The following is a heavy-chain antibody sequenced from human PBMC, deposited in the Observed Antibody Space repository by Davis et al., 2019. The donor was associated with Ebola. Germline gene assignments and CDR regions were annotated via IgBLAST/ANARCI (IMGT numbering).Heavy chain of an antibody. CDR3: ARASLWFGELSPRYFEY. J-gene: IGHJ4*02. D-gene: IGHD3-10*01. CDR1: GYTFTSYA. Sequence: AASVKVSCKASGYTFTSYAIHWVRQAPGQRPEWMGWTNTGNDGTKYSPKFQDRVTFTGDTSASTVYMALTSLRSEDTAVYYCARASLWFGELSPRYFEYWGQGTLVTVSS. CDR2: TNTGNDGT. V-gene: IGHV1-3*04.